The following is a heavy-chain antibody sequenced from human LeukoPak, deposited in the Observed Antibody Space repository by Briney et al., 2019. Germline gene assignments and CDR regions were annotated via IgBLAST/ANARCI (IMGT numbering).Heavy chain of an antibody. CDR1: GGSISSSSFY. CDR3: ARQGYISGQGFRNNWFDP. CDR2: IFYSGST. Sequence: SSETLSLTCTVSGGSISSSSFYWGWIRQPPGKGLEWVGTIFYSGSTYYNPSLRSRVTMSVDTSKNQFSLRLSSVTAADTAVYYCARQGYISGQGFRNNWFDPWGQGSLVTVSS. V-gene: IGHV4-39*01. J-gene: IGHJ5*02. D-gene: IGHD6-19*01.